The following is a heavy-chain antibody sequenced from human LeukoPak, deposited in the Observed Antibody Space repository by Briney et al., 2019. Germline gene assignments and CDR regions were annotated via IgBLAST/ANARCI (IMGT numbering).Heavy chain of an antibody. CDR1: GFTFSSYW. CDR2: IKQDGSEK. J-gene: IGHJ4*02. V-gene: IGHV3-7*03. Sequence: GGSLRLSCAASGFTFSSYWMSWVRQAPGKGLEWVANIKQDGSEKYYVDSVKGRFTISRDNAKNSLYLQMNSLRAEDTALYYCAKDLGDFRQERYCSSTSCQYFDYWGQGTLVTVSS. CDR3: AKDLGDFRQERYCSSTSCQYFDY. D-gene: IGHD2-2*01.